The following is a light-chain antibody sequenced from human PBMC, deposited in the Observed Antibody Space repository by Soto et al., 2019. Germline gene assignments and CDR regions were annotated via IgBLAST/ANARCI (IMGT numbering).Light chain of an antibody. J-gene: IGLJ2*01. V-gene: IGLV9-49*03. CDR3: GADHDSRTNLMKV. CDR2: VGPGGIVG. CDR1: SGYSDYK. Sequence: QLVLTQPPSASASLGASVTLTCTLSSGYSDYKVDWYQQRPGKGPRLGMRVGPGGIVGSKGDGIPDRFSVLGSGLNRYLTIKNSQEDDESDYHCGADHDSRTNLMKVFGGGTKVTV.